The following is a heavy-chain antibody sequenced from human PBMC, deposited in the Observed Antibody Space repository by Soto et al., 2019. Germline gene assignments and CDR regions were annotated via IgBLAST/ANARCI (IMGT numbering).Heavy chain of an antibody. CDR3: AKDWAAAGLYNWFDS. Sequence: PGGSLRLSCAAFGFTFSSYGMHWVRQAPGKGLEWVEVISYDGSTKYYADSVKGRFTISRDNSKNTLYLQMNSLRGEDTAVYYCAKDWAAAGLYNWFDSWGHGTLVTVSS. CDR1: GFTFSSYG. D-gene: IGHD6-13*01. CDR2: ISYDGSTK. J-gene: IGHJ5*01. V-gene: IGHV3-30*18.